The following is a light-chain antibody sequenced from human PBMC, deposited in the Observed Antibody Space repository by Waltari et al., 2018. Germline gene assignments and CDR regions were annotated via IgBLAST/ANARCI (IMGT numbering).Light chain of an antibody. CDR3: SSYAGGGTGV. CDR2: GGT. Sequence: QSARPQPPSVPGPPEHSITTSCPGTKKDFGSYDLVPWYQQHPGKAPSPVIYGGTKRPSGVSHRFSGSKSGNTASLTISGLQAEDEADYYCSSYAGGGTGVFGGGTKLTVL. V-gene: IGLV2-23*01. CDR1: KKDFGSYDL. J-gene: IGLJ3*02.